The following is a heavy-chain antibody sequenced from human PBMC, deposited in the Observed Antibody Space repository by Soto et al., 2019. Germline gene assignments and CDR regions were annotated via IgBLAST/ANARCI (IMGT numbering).Heavy chain of an antibody. V-gene: IGHV3-30*18. J-gene: IGHJ4*02. CDR3: AKSLTFNSGYVLHPTPNDY. CDR1: GFTFSSYG. D-gene: IGHD5-12*01. Sequence: GGSLRLSCAASGFTFSSYGMHWVRQAPGKGLEWVAVISYDGSNKYYADSVKGRFTISRDNSKNTLYLQMNSLRAEDTAVYYCAKSLTFNSGYVLHPTPNDYWGQGTLVTVSS. CDR2: ISYDGSNK.